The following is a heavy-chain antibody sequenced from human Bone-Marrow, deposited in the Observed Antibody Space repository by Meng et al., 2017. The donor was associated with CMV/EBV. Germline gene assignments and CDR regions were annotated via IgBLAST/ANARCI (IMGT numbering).Heavy chain of an antibody. CDR3: ARTQYNWNDVALSNFDY. D-gene: IGHD1-20*01. V-gene: IGHV3-20*04. CDR1: GFTFDDYG. Sequence: GESLKISCAASGFTFDDYGMSWVRQAPGKGLEWVSGINWNGGSTGYADSVKGRFTISRDNAKNSLYLQMNSLRAEDTALYYCARTQYNWNDVALSNFDYWGQGTRVTGSS. CDR2: INWNGGST. J-gene: IGHJ4*02.